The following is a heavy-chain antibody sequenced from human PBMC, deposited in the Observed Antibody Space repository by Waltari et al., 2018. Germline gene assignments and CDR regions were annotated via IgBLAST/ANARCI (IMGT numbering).Heavy chain of an antibody. V-gene: IGHV4-34*01. CDR1: GGSFSAYH. J-gene: IGHJ3*02. Sequence: QVQLQQWGAGLLKPSETLSLTCAVYGGSFSAYHWSWIRQPPGKGREWIGSIYYSGSTYYSPSLKSRVTISVDTSKNQFSLKLSSVTAADTAVYYCARDLHLGYCSGGSCPLSDAFDIWGQGTMVTVSS. D-gene: IGHD2-15*01. CDR3: ARDLHLGYCSGGSCPLSDAFDI. CDR2: IYYSGST.